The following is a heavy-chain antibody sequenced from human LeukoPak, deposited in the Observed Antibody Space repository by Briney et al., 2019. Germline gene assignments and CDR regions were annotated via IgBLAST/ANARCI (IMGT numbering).Heavy chain of an antibody. D-gene: IGHD3-22*01. V-gene: IGHV1-2*02. CDR1: GYTFTGYH. Sequence: ASVKVSCKASGYTFTGYHMHWVRQAPGQGLEWMGWINPNSGGPNYSQKFQGRVTMTRDTSISTAYMELSRLRSDDTAVYYCARRGTYDSSGYSPSHDAFDIWGQGTMVTVSS. J-gene: IGHJ3*02. CDR3: ARRGTYDSSGYSPSHDAFDI. CDR2: INPNSGGP.